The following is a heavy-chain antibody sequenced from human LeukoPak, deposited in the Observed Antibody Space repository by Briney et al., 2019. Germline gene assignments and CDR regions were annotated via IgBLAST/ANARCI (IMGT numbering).Heavy chain of an antibody. CDR2: IYYSGST. V-gene: IGHV4-39*07. Sequence: SETLSLTCTVSGGSISSSNYYWGWIRQPPGKGLEWIGSIYYSGSTYYNPSLKSRVTISVDTSKNQFSLKLSSVTAADTAVYYCAKPAARGYSYGSPFGYWGQGTLVTVSS. D-gene: IGHD5-18*01. CDR3: AKPAARGYSYGSPFGY. J-gene: IGHJ4*02. CDR1: GGSISSSNYY.